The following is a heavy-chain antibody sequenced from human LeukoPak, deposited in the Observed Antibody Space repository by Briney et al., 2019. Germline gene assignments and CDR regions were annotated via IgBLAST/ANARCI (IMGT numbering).Heavy chain of an antibody. V-gene: IGHV4-59*12. CDR1: GGSISSYY. CDR2: IYYSGST. Sequence: PSETLSLTCTVSGGSISSYYWSWIRQPPGRGLEWIGYIYYSGSTNYNPSLKSRVTISVDTSKNQFSLKLSSVTAADTAVYYCARARHIVVVPAAGMTGTTLYDPWGQGTLVTVSS. D-gene: IGHD2-2*01. J-gene: IGHJ5*02. CDR3: ARARHIVVVPAAGMTGTTLYDP.